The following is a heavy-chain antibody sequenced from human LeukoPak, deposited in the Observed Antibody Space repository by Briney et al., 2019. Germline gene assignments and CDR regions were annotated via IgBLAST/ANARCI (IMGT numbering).Heavy chain of an antibody. V-gene: IGHV1-2*06. CDR1: GYSFTGYY. J-gene: IGHJ4*02. Sequence: ASVKVSCEASGYSFTGYYIYWVRQAPGQGLEWMGLINPNSGDINYAQKFQGRVTMTRDTSISTAYMEVRSLRSDDTAMYFCARITDDFWGQGTLVTVSS. CDR2: INPNSGDI. D-gene: IGHD3-10*01. CDR3: ARITDDF.